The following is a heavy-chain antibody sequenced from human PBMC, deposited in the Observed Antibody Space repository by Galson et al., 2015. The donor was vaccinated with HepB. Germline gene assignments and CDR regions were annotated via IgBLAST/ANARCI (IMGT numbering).Heavy chain of an antibody. CDR1: GGSISSYY. D-gene: IGHD6-13*01. Sequence: TLSLTCTVSGGSISSYYWSWIRQPPGKGLEWIGYIYYSGSTNYNPSLKSRVTISVDTSKNQFSLKLSSVTAADTAVYYCARHGSSWYGAPSYYYGMDVWGQGTTVTVSS. CDR2: IYYSGST. CDR3: ARHGSSWYGAPSYYYGMDV. V-gene: IGHV4-59*08. J-gene: IGHJ6*02.